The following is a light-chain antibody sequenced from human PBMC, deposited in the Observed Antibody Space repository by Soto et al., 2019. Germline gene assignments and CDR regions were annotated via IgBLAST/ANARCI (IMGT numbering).Light chain of an antibody. Sequence: DIQMTQSPSTLSGSVGDRVTITYRASQTISSWLAWYQQKPGKAPKLLIYKASTLKSGVPSRFSGSGSGTEFILTINSLQPDDFATYYCQHYNSYSQTFGQGTKVDIK. V-gene: IGKV1-5*03. CDR3: QHYNSYSQT. CDR2: KAS. CDR1: QTISSW. J-gene: IGKJ1*01.